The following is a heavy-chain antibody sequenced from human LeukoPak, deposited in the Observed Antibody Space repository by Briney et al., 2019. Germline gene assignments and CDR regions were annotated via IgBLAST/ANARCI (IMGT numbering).Heavy chain of an antibody. Sequence: GGSLRLSCEVSGFTFSDFGMHWVRQAPGKGLEWLAIISYDGAYTHTSKSLKGRFTISRDNANNTLSLQMTSLRPEDTAVYYCAKEVHDHIWGRSHVNNFDPWGQGTLVPVSS. CDR2: ISYDGAYT. CDR1: GFTFSDFG. V-gene: IGHV3-30*18. J-gene: IGHJ5*02. CDR3: AKEVHDHIWGRSHVNNFDP. D-gene: IGHD3-16*01.